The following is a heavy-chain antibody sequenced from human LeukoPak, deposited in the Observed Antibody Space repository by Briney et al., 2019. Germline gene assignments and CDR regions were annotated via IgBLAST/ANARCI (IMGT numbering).Heavy chain of an antibody. J-gene: IGHJ4*02. D-gene: IGHD1-26*01. V-gene: IGHV4-39*07. CDR3: ARENSGSYREFDY. CDR2: TYYSGST. Sequence: PSETLSLTCTVSGGSISSSSYSWGWIRQPPGKGLEWSGSTYYSGSTYYNPSLKSRVSMSVDTSKNQFSLKLSSVTAADTAVFYCARENSGSYREFDYWGPGTLVTVSS. CDR1: GGSISSSSYS.